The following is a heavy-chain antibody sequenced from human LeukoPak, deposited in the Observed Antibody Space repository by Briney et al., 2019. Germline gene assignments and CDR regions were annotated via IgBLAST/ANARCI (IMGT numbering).Heavy chain of an antibody. CDR1: GGSISSGSYY. CDR3: ARDLTGWLVLNWFDP. Sequence: SETLSLTCTVSGGSISSGSYYWSWIRQPAGKGLEWIGRIYTSGSTNYNPSLKSRVTISVDTSKNQFSLKLSSVTAADTAVYYCARDLTGWLVLNWFDPWGQGTLVTVSS. V-gene: IGHV4-61*02. J-gene: IGHJ5*02. D-gene: IGHD6-19*01. CDR2: IYTSGST.